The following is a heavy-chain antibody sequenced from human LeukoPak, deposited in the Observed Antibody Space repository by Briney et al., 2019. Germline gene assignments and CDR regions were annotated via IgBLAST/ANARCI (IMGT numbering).Heavy chain of an antibody. D-gene: IGHD6-25*01. J-gene: IGHJ2*01. V-gene: IGHV4-59*08. CDR2: IYYTGST. CDR3: ARYLAAGYFDL. CDR1: GGSIVSYY. Sequence: PSETLSLTCVVSGGSIVSYYWSWIRQPPGKGLEWIGYIYYTGSTNYNPSLKSRVTISVDTSKNQFSLKLSSVTAADTAVYYCARYLAAGYFDLWGRGTLVTVSS.